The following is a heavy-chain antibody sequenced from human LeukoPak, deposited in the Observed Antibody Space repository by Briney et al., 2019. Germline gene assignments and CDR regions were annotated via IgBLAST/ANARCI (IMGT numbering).Heavy chain of an antibody. CDR3: ARTRDIVGASGAFDI. CDR1: GYSFTSYW. CDR2: IYPGDSDT. V-gene: IGHV5-51*01. Sequence: GESLKISCKGSGYSFTSYWIGWVRQMPGKGLEWMGIIYPGDSDTRYSPSFQGQVTISADKSISTAYLQWSSLKASDTAIYYCARTRDIVGASGAFDIWGQGTMVTVSS. J-gene: IGHJ3*02. D-gene: IGHD1-26*01.